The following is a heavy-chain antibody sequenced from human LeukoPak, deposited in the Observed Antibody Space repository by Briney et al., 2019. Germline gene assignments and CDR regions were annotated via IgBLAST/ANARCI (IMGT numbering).Heavy chain of an antibody. D-gene: IGHD4/OR15-4a*01. J-gene: IGHJ4*02. V-gene: IGHV4-34*01. CDR3: ARGVHPDY. Sequence: PSETLSLTCAVYGGSFSGYYWSWIRQPPGKGLEWIGEINHSGSTNYNPSLKSRVTISVDTSKNQFSLKLSSVTAADTAVYYCARGVHPDYWGQGTLVTVSS. CDR2: INHSGST. CDR1: GGSFSGYY.